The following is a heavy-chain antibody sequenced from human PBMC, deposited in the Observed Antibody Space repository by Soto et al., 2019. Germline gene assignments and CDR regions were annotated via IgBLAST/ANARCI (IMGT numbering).Heavy chain of an antibody. CDR3: AREDYGSGSFDY. V-gene: IGHV3-33*01. J-gene: IGHJ4*02. D-gene: IGHD3-10*01. CDR2: IWYDGSNK. CDR1: GFTFSSYG. Sequence: QVQVVESGGGVVQPGRSLRLSCAASGFTFSSYGMHWVRQAPGKGLEWVAVIWYDGSNKYYADSVKGRFTISRDNSKNTLYLQMNSLRAEDTAVYYCAREDYGSGSFDYWGQGTLVTVSS.